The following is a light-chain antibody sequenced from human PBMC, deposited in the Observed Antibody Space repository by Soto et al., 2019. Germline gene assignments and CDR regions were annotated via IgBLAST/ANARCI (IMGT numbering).Light chain of an antibody. J-gene: IGLJ1*01. CDR1: SSNIGTSS. CDR2: TTN. CDR3: AAWDDRLNGHV. Sequence: SSSNIGTSSVHWFQQLPGTAPKLLISTTNQRPSGVPERFSGSKSGTSASLAISGLQSEDEAEYYGAAWDDRLNGHVFGTGTKVTVL. V-gene: IGLV1-44*01.